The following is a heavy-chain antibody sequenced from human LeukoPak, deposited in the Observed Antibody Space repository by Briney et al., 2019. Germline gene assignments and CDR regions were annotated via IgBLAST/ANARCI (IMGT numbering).Heavy chain of an antibody. CDR1: GFTFSSYA. V-gene: IGHV3-23*01. Sequence: GGSLRLSCAASGFTFSSYAMSWVRQAPGKGLEWVSAISGSGGSTYYSDSVKGRFTISRDNSKNTLYLQMNGLRAEDTAVYHCAAWGDGYNTDPLDFWGQGTQVTVSS. CDR3: AAWGDGYNTDPLDF. D-gene: IGHD5-24*01. CDR2: ISGSGGST. J-gene: IGHJ4*02.